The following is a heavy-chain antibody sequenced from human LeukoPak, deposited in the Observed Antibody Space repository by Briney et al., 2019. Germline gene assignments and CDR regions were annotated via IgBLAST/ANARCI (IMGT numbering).Heavy chain of an antibody. CDR3: ASSDDSSYRPWY. CDR1: GFTFTNYG. J-gene: IGHJ4*02. Sequence: GGSLRLSCAASGFTFTNYGMHWVRQAPGTGLEWVALIWYDGSYKYYADALKGRFTISRDNSKNTLYLQMNSLRVEDTAVYYCASSDDSSYRPWYCGQGTLVTVSS. V-gene: IGHV3-33*01. CDR2: IWYDGSYK. D-gene: IGHD3-22*01.